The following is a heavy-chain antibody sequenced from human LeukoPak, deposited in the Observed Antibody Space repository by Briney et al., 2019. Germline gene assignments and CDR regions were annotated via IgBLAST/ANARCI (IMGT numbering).Heavy chain of an antibody. CDR1: GYTFTDYY. CDR3: AREPDNIGWPKFDY. V-gene: IGHV1-2*02. J-gene: IGHJ4*02. Sequence: ASVKVSCKASGYTFTDYYIHRVRQAPGQGLEWMGWINPNSGGTNYAQKFQGRVTMTRDTSISTAYMELSRLRSDDTAVYYCAREPDNIGWPKFDYWGQGTLVTVSS. D-gene: IGHD6-19*01. CDR2: INPNSGGT.